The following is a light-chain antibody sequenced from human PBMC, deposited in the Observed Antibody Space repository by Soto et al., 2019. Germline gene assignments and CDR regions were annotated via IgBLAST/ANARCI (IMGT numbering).Light chain of an antibody. CDR2: AAS. CDR1: QSVNSRY. CDR3: QQFGSSSYT. Sequence: EIVLTQSPGTLSLSPGEGATLSCRASQSVNSRYLAWYQQKPGQAPRLLIYAASSRATGIPDRFSGSGSGTDFTLSISRLEPEDFAVYYCQQFGSSSYTFGQGTNLEIK. V-gene: IGKV3-20*01. J-gene: IGKJ2*01.